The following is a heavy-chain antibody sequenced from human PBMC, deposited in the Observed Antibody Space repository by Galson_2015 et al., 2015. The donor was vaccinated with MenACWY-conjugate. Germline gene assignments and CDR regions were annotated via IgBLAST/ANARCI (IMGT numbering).Heavy chain of an antibody. CDR1: GYYFTSYW. J-gene: IGHJ6*02. CDR3: ARHPPGGRGMDV. CDR2: ISPGDSNT. V-gene: IGHV5-51*01. D-gene: IGHD1-26*01. Sequence: QSGAEVKQPGESLKISCKGSGYYFTSYWIAWVRQIPGKGLEWMGLISPGDSNTRYSPSFHGQVTISAGKSISTAYLQWSSLKASDTAMYYCARHPPGGRGMDVWGQGTTVTVSS.